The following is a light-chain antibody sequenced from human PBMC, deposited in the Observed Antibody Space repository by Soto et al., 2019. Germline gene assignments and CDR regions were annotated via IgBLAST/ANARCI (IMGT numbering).Light chain of an antibody. V-gene: IGKV3-15*01. CDR1: QSVRTK. J-gene: IGKJ5*01. CDR2: GAS. CDR3: QQYNSWPPIT. Sequence: EMVMTQSPDPLYVSPGEGATLSCRASQSVRTKLAWYQQKAGQDPRLLIYGASTRATGIPDRFSGSGSGTEFSITISSLQSEVFAVYYCQQYNSWPPITFGQGTRLEIK.